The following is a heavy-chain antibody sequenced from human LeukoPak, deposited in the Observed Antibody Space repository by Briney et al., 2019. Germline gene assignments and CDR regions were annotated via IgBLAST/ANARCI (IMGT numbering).Heavy chain of an antibody. D-gene: IGHD3-22*01. CDR3: ARGRYYYDSSGYFYYFDY. CDR2: IYYSGST. J-gene: IGHJ4*02. V-gene: IGHV4-59*01. Sequence: SETLSLTCTVSGGSISSYYWSWIRQPPGKGLEWIGYIYYSGSTNYNPSLKGRVTISVDTSKNQLSLKLSSVTAADTAVYYCARGRYYYDSSGYFYYFDYWGQGTLVTVSS. CDR1: GGSISSYY.